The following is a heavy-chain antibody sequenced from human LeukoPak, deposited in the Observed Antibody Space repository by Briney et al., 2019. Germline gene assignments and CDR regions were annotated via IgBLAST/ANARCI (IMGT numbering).Heavy chain of an antibody. CDR2: IYDSGNT. J-gene: IGHJ5*02. Sequence: SETLSLTCTVSGVSMSSSPYYWGWIRQPPGKGLEWIGTIYDSGNTNYNPSLRSRLAISVDTSRNQFSLKLSSVTAADTAVYYCARHDCDSSRCSVNWFDPWGQGTLVTVSS. CDR1: GVSMSSSPYY. D-gene: IGHD2/OR15-2a*01. V-gene: IGHV4-39*01. CDR3: ARHDCDSSRCSVNWFDP.